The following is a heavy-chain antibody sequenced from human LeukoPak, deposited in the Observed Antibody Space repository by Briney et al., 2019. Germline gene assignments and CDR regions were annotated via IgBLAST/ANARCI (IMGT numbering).Heavy chain of an antibody. CDR3: ATEGADVEKGGNFQH. CDR2: ISTSGSTK. Sequence: GGSLRLSCAASGFGLSSYEVNWVRQAPGNGLEWVSYISTSGSTKYYGDSVKGRFTISRDNAENSLYLQMNSLRAEDTAVYYCATEGADVEKGGNFQHWGQGTLVTVSS. J-gene: IGHJ1*01. D-gene: IGHD5-24*01. V-gene: IGHV3-48*03. CDR1: GFGLSSYE.